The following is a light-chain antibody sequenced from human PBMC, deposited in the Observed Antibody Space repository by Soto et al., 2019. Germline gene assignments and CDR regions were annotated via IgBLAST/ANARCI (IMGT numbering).Light chain of an antibody. CDR3: SSYADSSARDYV. V-gene: IGLV2-14*03. J-gene: IGLJ1*01. Sequence: QSALTQPASVSGSPGQSITISCTGTSSDIGAYDYVSWYQQHPGGVPKLLLFDVSSRPSGVSSRFSGSKSGNTASLTISGLQADDESDYYCSSYADSSARDYVFGGGTKVTVL. CDR1: SSDIGAYDY. CDR2: DVS.